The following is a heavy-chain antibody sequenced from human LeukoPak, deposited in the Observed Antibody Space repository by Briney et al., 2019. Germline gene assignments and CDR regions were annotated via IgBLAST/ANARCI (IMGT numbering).Heavy chain of an antibody. V-gene: IGHV3-74*01. J-gene: IGHJ4*02. D-gene: IGHD4-11*01. Sequence: PGGSLRLSCAASGFIFSNYWMHWVRQAPGKGLVWVSRIKSDGSSTNYADSVKGRFTISRDNANNTLYLQMNSLRAEDTAVYYCVRGAYTDYWGRGTLVIVSS. CDR3: VRGAYTDY. CDR2: IKSDGSST. CDR1: GFIFSNYW.